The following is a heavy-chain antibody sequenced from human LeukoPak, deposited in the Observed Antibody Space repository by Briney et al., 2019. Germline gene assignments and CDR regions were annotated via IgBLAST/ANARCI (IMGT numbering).Heavy chain of an antibody. J-gene: IGHJ5*02. D-gene: IGHD4-17*01. Sequence: SQTLSLTCTVSGGSISSGDYYWSWIRQPPGKGLEWIGYIYYSGSTYYNPSLKSRVTISVDTSKNQFSLKLSSVTAADMAVYYCARAGGDYGVDWFDPWGQGTLVTVSS. CDR3: ARAGGDYGVDWFDP. V-gene: IGHV4-30-4*08. CDR1: GGSISSGDYY. CDR2: IYYSGST.